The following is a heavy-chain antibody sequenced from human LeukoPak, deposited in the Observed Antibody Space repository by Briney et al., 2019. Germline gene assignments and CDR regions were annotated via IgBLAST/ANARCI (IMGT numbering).Heavy chain of an antibody. J-gene: IGHJ6*02. D-gene: IGHD3-9*01. Sequence: SETLSLTCTVSGGSITSSNFYWGWIRQPPGKGLEWIGSIHYSGSTYYNPSLKSRVTISVDTSKNQFSLRLSSVTAADTAVYYCARGGLRYFDWLPKSYYGMDVWGQGTTVTVSS. V-gene: IGHV4-39*07. CDR1: GGSITSSNFY. CDR2: IHYSGST. CDR3: ARGGLRYFDWLPKSYYGMDV.